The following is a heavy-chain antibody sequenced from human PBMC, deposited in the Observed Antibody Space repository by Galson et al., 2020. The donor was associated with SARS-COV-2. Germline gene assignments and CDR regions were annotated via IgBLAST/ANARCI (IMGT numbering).Heavy chain of an antibody. CDR1: GVSINGYY. CDR3: ARGGTRASCDGDECYSKLTCLDP. Sequence: SETLSLTCAVYGVSINGYYWNWFRQPPGKGLEWIGEIDYDGNTKFDPSLKRRVTISLDTSRRQFSLQLKYVSAADTARYFCARGGTRASCDGDECYSKLTCLDPWGPGTLVTVSS. D-gene: IGHD2-21*01. CDR2: IDYDGNT. V-gene: IGHV4-34*01. J-gene: IGHJ5*02.